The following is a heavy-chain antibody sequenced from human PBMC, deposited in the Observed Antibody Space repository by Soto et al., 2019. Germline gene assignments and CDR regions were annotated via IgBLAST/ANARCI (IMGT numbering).Heavy chain of an antibody. Sequence: LXLTFNVSWGSINIYGWSWIRQPAGKGLEWIGRVYSSGTTDYNPSLNSRVTMSIETSKNQFSLKLSSVTAADTAVYYCARDIGSYAYGEGYWGQGIQVTVSS. J-gene: IGHJ4*02. V-gene: IGHV4-4*07. CDR1: WGSINIYG. CDR2: VYSSGTT. CDR3: ARDIGSYAYGEGY. D-gene: IGHD3-10*01.